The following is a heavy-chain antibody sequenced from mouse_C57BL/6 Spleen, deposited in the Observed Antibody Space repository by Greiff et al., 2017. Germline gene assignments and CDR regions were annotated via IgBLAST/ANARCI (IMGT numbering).Heavy chain of an antibody. CDR3: ARHDYDGFDY. CDR1: GFTFSDYG. D-gene: IGHD2-4*01. Sequence: EVMLVESGGGLVQPGGSLKLSCAASGFTFSDYGMHWVRQAPEKGLEWVAYISSGSSTIYYADTVKGRFTLSRDNAKNTLFLQMTSLRSEDTAMYYCARHDYDGFDYWGQGTTLTVSS. J-gene: IGHJ2*01. CDR2: ISSGSSTI. V-gene: IGHV5-17*01.